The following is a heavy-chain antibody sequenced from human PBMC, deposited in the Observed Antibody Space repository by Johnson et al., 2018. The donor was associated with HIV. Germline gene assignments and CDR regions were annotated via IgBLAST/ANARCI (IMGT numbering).Heavy chain of an antibody. CDR2: ISSNGGST. Sequence: VQLVESGGGLVQPGGSLRLSCAASGFTFSSYAMHWVRQAPGKGLEYVSAISSNGGSTYYANSVNGRFTISRDNSKNTLYLQMGSLRAEDMAVYYCARAVGAPRAYEDDAFDIWGQGTMVTVSS. D-gene: IGHD1-26*01. CDR1: GFTFSSYA. J-gene: IGHJ3*02. V-gene: IGHV3-64*01. CDR3: ARAVGAPRAYEDDAFDI.